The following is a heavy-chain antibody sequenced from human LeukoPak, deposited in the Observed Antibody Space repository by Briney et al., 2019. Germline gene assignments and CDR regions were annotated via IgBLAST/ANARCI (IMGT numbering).Heavy chain of an antibody. Sequence: GASVKVSCKASGYTFTGHYMHWVRQAPVLGHEWMGWINPNSGGTNYAQNFQGRVTMTRDTSISTAYMELSGLRSDDTAVYYCARCSTPHWIFDAFDIWGQGTMVTVSS. CDR2: INPNSGGT. V-gene: IGHV1-2*02. CDR1: GYTFTGHY. D-gene: IGHD1-1*01. CDR3: ARCSTPHWIFDAFDI. J-gene: IGHJ3*02.